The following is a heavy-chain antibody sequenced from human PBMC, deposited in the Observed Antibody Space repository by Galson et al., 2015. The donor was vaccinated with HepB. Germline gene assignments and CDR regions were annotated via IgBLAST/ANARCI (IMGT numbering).Heavy chain of an antibody. Sequence: SLRLSCAASGFTFRNFAINWVRQTPAKGLEWVAIVLHDGNDKFYPDSVKGRFTISRDNSNNTVFLYMNNLRPEDTAVYYCAKERSSISGVILVADSGMDVWGQGTTVTVSS. CDR2: VLHDGNDK. V-gene: IGHV3-30*18. CDR3: AKERSSISGVILVADSGMDV. CDR1: GFTFRNFA. J-gene: IGHJ6*02. D-gene: IGHD3-3*01.